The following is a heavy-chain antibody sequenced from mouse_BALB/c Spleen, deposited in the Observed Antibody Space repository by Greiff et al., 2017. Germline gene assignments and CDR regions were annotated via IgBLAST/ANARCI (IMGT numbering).Heavy chain of an antibody. CDR2: INPNNGGT. D-gene: IGHD5-1*01. CDR1: GYTFTDYN. J-gene: IGHJ1*01. V-gene: IGHV1-18*01. CDR3: ARSGGVLPYGYFDV. Sequence: EVQLQQSGPELVKPGASVKIPCKASGYTFTDYNMDWVKQSHGKSLEWIGDINPNNGGTIYNQKFKGKATLTVDKSSSTAYLELRSLTSEDTAVYYCARSGGVLPYGYFDVWGAGTTVTVSS.